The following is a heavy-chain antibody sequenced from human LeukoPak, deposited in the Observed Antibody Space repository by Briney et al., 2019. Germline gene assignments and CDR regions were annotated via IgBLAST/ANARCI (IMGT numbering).Heavy chain of an antibody. CDR3: ARDDTMIFDY. CDR1: GFTFSSYS. V-gene: IGHV3-48*02. D-gene: IGHD3-22*01. Sequence: GGSLRLSCADSGFTFSSYSMNWVRQAPAKGLEWVSYISSSSSTIYHADSVKGRFTISRDNAKNSLYLQMNSLRDEDTAVYYCARDDTMIFDYWGQGTLVTVSS. J-gene: IGHJ4*02. CDR2: ISSSSSTI.